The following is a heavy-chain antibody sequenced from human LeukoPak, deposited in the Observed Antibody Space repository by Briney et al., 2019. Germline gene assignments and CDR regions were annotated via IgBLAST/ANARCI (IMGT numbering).Heavy chain of an antibody. V-gene: IGHV1-69*05. Sequence: SVKVSCKASGDSFNNYIITWVRQAPGQGLEWMGGVMPLFNTPNYAQKFQGRISITTDASTHTSYLELRSLRSEDTAVYSCARVDRHHFYMDVWGKGTTVTVSS. J-gene: IGHJ6*03. CDR2: VMPLFNTP. CDR3: ARVDRHHFYMDV. D-gene: IGHD1-14*01. CDR1: GDSFNNYI.